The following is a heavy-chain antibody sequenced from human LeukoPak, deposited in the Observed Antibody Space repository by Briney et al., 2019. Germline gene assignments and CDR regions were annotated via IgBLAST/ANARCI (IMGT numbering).Heavy chain of an antibody. CDR3: ARTLRYFDWLANPNWFDP. CDR1: GYTFTGYY. J-gene: IGHJ5*02. Sequence: GASVKVSCKASGYTFTGYYMHWVRQAPGQGLEWMGWINPNSGGTNYAQKFQGRVTMTRDTSISTAYMELSRLGSDDTAVYYCARTLRYFDWLANPNWFDPWGQGTLVTVSS. V-gene: IGHV1-2*02. D-gene: IGHD3-9*01. CDR2: INPNSGGT.